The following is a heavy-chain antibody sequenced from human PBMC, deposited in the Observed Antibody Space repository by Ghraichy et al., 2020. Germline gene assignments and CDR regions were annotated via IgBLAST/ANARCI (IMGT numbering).Heavy chain of an antibody. CDR3: ARTRQAHWYFDL. CDR2: ISGYNGNT. Sequence: ASVKVSCKASGSTFTSYGIAWERQSPGQGLEWMGWISGYNGNTNYAQKFQGRVTMTIDISTTTAYVELRGLSSDDTAVYFCARTRQAHWYFDLWGRGTLVTVSS. V-gene: IGHV1-18*01. CDR1: GSTFTSYG. J-gene: IGHJ2*01.